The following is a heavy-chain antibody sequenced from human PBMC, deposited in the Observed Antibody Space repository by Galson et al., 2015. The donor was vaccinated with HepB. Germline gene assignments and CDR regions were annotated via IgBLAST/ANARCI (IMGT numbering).Heavy chain of an antibody. Sequence: SLRLSCAASGFTFSSYWMHWVRQAQGKGLVWVSRINSDGSSTSYADSVKGRFTISRDNAKNTLYLQMNSLRAEDTAVYYCAREASITIFGVVNSGMDVWGQGTTVTVSS. V-gene: IGHV3-74*01. CDR2: INSDGSST. D-gene: IGHD3-3*01. CDR1: GFTFSSYW. CDR3: AREASITIFGVVNSGMDV. J-gene: IGHJ6*02.